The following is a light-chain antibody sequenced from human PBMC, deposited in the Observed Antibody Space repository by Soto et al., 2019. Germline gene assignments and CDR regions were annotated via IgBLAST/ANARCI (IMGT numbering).Light chain of an antibody. Sequence: EIVMTQSPATLSVSPGERATLSCRASQNINVNLAWYQQKPGQAPRLLIYAASTRATGVPVRFSGSGSGTEFTLTVSSLQAVDFAVYYCQQYHNWPPYTFAQGTKLEIK. CDR1: QNINVN. J-gene: IGKJ2*01. CDR3: QQYHNWPPYT. CDR2: AAS. V-gene: IGKV3-15*01.